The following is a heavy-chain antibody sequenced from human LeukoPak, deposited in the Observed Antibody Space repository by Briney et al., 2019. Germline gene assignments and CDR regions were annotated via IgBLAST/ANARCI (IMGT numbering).Heavy chain of an antibody. D-gene: IGHD3-3*01. Sequence: STQTLSLTCTVSGGSISSGSYYWSWIRQPAGKGLEWIGRIYTSGSTNYNPSLKSRVTISVDTSKNQFSLKLSSVTAADTAVYYCARLHRYYDFWRFDPWGQGTLITVSS. J-gene: IGHJ5*02. CDR3: ARLHRYYDFWRFDP. CDR1: GGSISSGSYY. CDR2: IYTSGST. V-gene: IGHV4-61*02.